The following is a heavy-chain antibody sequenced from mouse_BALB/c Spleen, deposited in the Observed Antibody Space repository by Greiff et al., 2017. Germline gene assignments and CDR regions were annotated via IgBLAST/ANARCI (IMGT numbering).Heavy chain of an antibody. CDR2: IYPGNSDT. CDR3: TKGMGGYYGGNAMDY. CDR1: GYSFTSYW. Sequence: EVQLQESGTVLARPGASVKMSCKASGYSFTSYWMHWVKQRPGQGLEWIGAIYPGNSDTSYNQKFKGKAKLTAVTSASTAYMELSSLTNEDSAVYYCTKGMGGYYGGNAMDYWGQGTSVTVSS. D-gene: IGHD2-3*01. V-gene: IGHV1-5*01. J-gene: IGHJ4*01.